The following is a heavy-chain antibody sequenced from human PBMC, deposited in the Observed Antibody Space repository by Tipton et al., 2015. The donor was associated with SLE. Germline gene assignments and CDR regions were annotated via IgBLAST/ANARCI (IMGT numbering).Heavy chain of an antibody. D-gene: IGHD1-26*01. CDR2: IYSGGST. Sequence: SLRLSCAASGFTVSSNYMSWVRQAPGKGLEWVSVIYSGGSTYYADSVKGRFTISRHNSKNTLYLQMNSLRAEDTAVYYCAKDGGSYLYYFDYWGQGTLVTVSS. CDR3: AKDGGSYLYYFDY. V-gene: IGHV3-53*01. CDR1: GFTVSSNY. J-gene: IGHJ4*02.